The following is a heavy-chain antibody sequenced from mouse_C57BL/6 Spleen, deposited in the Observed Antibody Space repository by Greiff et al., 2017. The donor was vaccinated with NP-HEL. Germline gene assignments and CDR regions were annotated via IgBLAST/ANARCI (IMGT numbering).Heavy chain of an antibody. Sequence: EVKVVESGGGLVQPGGSLSLSCAASGFTFTDYYMSWVRQPPGKALEWLGFIRNKANGYTTAYSASVKGRFTISRDNSQSILYLQMNALRAEDSATYYCASRYGSSPYWYFDVWGTGTTVTVSS. J-gene: IGHJ1*03. CDR2: IRNKANGYTT. V-gene: IGHV7-3*01. D-gene: IGHD1-1*01. CDR1: GFTFTDYY. CDR3: ASRYGSSPYWYFDV.